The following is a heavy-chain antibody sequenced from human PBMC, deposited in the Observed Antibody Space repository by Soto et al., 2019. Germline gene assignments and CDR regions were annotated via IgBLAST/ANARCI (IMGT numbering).Heavy chain of an antibody. CDR2: FDPEDGET. V-gene: IGHV1-24*01. D-gene: IGHD1-26*01. CDR3: ATDRSGSYYGVPNY. CDR1: GYTLTELS. Sequence: GASVKVSCKVSGYTLTELSMHWVRQAPGKGLEWMGGFDPEDGETIYAQKFQGRVTMTEDTSTDTAYMELSSLRSEDTAMYYCATDRSGSYYGVPNYWGQGTLVTVSS. J-gene: IGHJ4*02.